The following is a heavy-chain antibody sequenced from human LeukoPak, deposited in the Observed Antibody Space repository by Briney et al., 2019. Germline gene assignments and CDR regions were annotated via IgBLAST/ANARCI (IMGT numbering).Heavy chain of an antibody. CDR1: GYTFTSYD. CDR3: ARGASRAVRIAARPRGGGGWYYFDY. D-gene: IGHD6-6*01. V-gene: IGHV1-8*03. J-gene: IGHJ4*02. Sequence: ASVKVSCKASGYTFTSYDINWVRQATGQGLGWMGWMNPNSGNTGYAQKFQGRVTITRNTSISTAYMELSSLRSEDTAVYYCARGASRAVRIAARPRGGGGWYYFDYWGQGTLVTVSS. CDR2: MNPNSGNT.